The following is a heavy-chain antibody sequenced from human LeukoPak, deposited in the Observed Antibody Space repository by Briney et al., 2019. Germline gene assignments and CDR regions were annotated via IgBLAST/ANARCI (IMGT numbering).Heavy chain of an antibody. Sequence: GRSLRLSCAASGFTFDDYAMHLVRQAPGKGLEWVSLISGDGGSTYYADSVKGRFTISRDNSKNSLYLQMNSLRTEDTALYYCAKAMVVRKYYYYYYYMDVWGKGTTVTVSS. CDR3: AKAMVVRKYYYYYYYMDV. CDR2: ISGDGGST. CDR1: GFTFDDYA. V-gene: IGHV3-43*02. D-gene: IGHD2-15*01. J-gene: IGHJ6*03.